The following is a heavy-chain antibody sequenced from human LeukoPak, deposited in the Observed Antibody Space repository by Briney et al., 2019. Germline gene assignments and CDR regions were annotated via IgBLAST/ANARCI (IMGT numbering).Heavy chain of an antibody. CDR1: GFALSRHS. CDR3: TTEYDSGDYDVAY. Sequence: GGSLRLSCTASGFALSRHSMNWVRQAPGKGLEWVGRIKSKTDGGTTDYAAPVKGRFTISRDDSKNTLYLLMNSLKTEDTAVYYCTTEYDSGDYDVAYWGQGTLVTVSS. CDR2: IKSKTDGGTT. V-gene: IGHV3-15*07. D-gene: IGHD4-17*01. J-gene: IGHJ4*02.